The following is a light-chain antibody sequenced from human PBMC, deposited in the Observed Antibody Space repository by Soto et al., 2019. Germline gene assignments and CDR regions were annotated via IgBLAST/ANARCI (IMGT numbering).Light chain of an antibody. V-gene: IGKV3-15*01. J-gene: IGKJ5*01. CDR1: QNVVGY. CDR3: QQYNKWPIT. CDR2: GES. Sequence: EVVLTQSPGTLSLSPGEKATLSCRASQNVVGYKLAWYQQKPGQPPRLLIYGESTRATGIPARFSGSGSGTEFTLTISSLQSEDFAVYFCQQYNKWPITFGQGTRLEIK.